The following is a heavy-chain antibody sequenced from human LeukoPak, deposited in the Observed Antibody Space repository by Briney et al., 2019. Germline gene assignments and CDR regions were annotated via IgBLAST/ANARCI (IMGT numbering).Heavy chain of an antibody. CDR1: GGSFSGYY. CDR2: INHSGST. Sequence: SETLSLTCAVYGGSFSGYYWSWIRQPPGKGLEWIGEINHSGSTNYNPSLKSRVTISVDTSKNQFSLKLSSVTAADTGVYYCAGQVRNRTARGYFDYWGQGTLVTVSS. V-gene: IGHV4-34*01. D-gene: IGHD1-14*01. CDR3: AGQVRNRTARGYFDY. J-gene: IGHJ4*02.